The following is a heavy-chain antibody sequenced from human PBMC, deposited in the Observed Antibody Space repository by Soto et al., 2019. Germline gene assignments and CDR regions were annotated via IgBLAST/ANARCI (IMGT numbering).Heavy chain of an antibody. CDR3: ARGISMIVEVQRDAPDKYYFDS. V-gene: IGHV4-34*01. CDR1: GGSFSGHY. CDR2: INHIGST. D-gene: IGHD3-22*01. Sequence: PSETLSLTCAVYGGSFSGHYWTWVRQPPGKGLEWIGEINHIGSTNSNPSLKSRVTLSVDTSKNQFSLKLNSVTAADTAVYYCARGISMIVEVQRDAPDKYYFDSWGQEPWSPSPQ. J-gene: IGHJ4*01.